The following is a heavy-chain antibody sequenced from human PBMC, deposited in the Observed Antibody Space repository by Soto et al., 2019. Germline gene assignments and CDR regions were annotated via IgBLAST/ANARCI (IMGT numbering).Heavy chain of an antibody. V-gene: IGHV3-23*01. CDR2: ISGSGGST. Sequence: GGSLRLSCASSGFTFISYAMIWVRQAPGKGLEWVSAISGSGGSTYYADSVKGRFTISRDNSKNTLYLQMNSLRAEDTAVYYCAMTFYCSSTSCYAGTFDYWGQGTLVTVSS. D-gene: IGHD2-2*01. CDR1: GFTFISYA. J-gene: IGHJ4*02. CDR3: AMTFYCSSTSCYAGTFDY.